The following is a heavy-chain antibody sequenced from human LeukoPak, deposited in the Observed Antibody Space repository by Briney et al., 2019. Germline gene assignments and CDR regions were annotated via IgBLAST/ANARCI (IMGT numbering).Heavy chain of an antibody. V-gene: IGHV3-49*04. Sequence: GGSLRLSCTASGFTFGDYAMSWVRQAPGKGLEWVGFIRSKAYGGTKEYAASVKGRFTISRDDSKSIAYLQMNSLKTEDTAVYYCTRGGGNCGGDCPYYFDYWGQGTLVTVSS. CDR3: TRGGGNCGGDCPYYFDY. CDR1: GFTFGDYA. D-gene: IGHD2-21*02. J-gene: IGHJ4*02. CDR2: IRSKAYGGTK.